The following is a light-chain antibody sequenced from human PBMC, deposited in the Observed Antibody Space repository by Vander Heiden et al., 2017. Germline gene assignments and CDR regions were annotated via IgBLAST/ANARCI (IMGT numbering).Light chain of an antibody. CDR3: QSYDSSLSGWV. V-gene: IGLV1-40*01. J-gene: IGLJ3*02. Sequence: QSVLTQPPPVSGAPGPGVTIPCTRSSSNIGAGYDVHWYQQLPGTAPKLLIYGNSNRPSGLPDRFSGSKSATSASLAITGLQAEDEADYYCQSYDSSLSGWVFGGGTKLTVL. CDR1: SSNIGAGYD. CDR2: GNS.